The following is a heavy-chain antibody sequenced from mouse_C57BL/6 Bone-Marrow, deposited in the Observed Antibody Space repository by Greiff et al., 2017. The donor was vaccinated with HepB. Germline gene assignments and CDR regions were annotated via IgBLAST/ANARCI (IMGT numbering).Heavy chain of an antibody. V-gene: IGHV5-6*01. CDR2: ISSGGSYT. D-gene: IGHD1-1*01. J-gene: IGHJ1*03. Sequence: EVKLVESGGDLVKPGGSLKLSCSASGFTFSSYGMSWVRQTPDKRLEWVATISSGGSYTYYPDSVKGRFTISRDNAKNTLYLQMSSLKSEDTAMYYCARHVHYYGSSHWYFDVWGTGTTVTVSS. CDR1: GFTFSSYG. CDR3: ARHVHYYGSSHWYFDV.